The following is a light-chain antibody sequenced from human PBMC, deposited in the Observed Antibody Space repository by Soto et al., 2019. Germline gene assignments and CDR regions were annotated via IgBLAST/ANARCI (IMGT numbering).Light chain of an antibody. CDR3: QHRYITRLT. V-gene: IGKV1-39*01. CDR1: QSISSY. Sequence: DIQMTQSPSSLSASVGDRVTITCRASQSISSYLNWYQQNPGKAPILLIYAASSLQSGVPSRFSGSGSGTDFTLTISSLKPDDLATYYSQHRYITRLTFGGGTNVEIK. J-gene: IGKJ4*01. CDR2: AAS.